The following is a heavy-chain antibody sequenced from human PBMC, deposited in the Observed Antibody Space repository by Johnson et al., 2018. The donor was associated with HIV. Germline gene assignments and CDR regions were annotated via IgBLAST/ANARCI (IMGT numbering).Heavy chain of an antibody. CDR1: GFTFSSYG. Sequence: QVQLVESGGGVVQPGGSPRLSCAASGFTFSSYGMHWVRQAPGKGLEWVAVISYDGSNKYYADSVKGRFTISRDNSKNTLYLQMNSLRAEDTAVYYCASRYTVDAFDIWGQGTMVTVSS. D-gene: IGHD1-1*01. CDR2: ISYDGSNK. V-gene: IGHV3-30*19. J-gene: IGHJ3*02. CDR3: ASRYTVDAFDI.